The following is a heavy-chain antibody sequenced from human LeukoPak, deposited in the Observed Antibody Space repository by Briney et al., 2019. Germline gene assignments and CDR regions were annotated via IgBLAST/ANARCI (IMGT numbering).Heavy chain of an antibody. CDR1: GFTFSSYS. J-gene: IGHJ4*02. Sequence: GGSLRLSCAASGFTFSSYSMNWVRQAPGKGLELVSSISSSSSYIYYADSVKGRFTISRDNAKNSLYLQMNSLRAEDTAVYYCARGYCGGDCFEGLIDYWGQGTLVTVSS. V-gene: IGHV3-21*01. CDR3: ARGYCGGDCFEGLIDY. D-gene: IGHD2-21*01. CDR2: ISSSSSYI.